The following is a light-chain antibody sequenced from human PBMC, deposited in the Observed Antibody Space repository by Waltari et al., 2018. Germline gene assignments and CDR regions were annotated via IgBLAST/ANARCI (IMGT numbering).Light chain of an antibody. CDR3: QQYGSSVMYT. J-gene: IGKJ2*01. V-gene: IGKV3-20*01. Sequence: EIVLTQSPGTLSLSPGERATLSCRASQSLSRSRLAWYQQKPGQAPRLLIYAASNRATGIPDRFSDSGSGTDFSLTISRVEPEDFAVYYCQQYGSSVMYTFGQGTKLEIQ. CDR1: QSLSRSR. CDR2: AAS.